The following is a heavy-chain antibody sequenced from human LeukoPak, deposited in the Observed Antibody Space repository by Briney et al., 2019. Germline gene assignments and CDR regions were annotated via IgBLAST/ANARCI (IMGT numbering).Heavy chain of an antibody. CDR3: ARANYGGPPGDY. D-gene: IGHD4-23*01. J-gene: IGHJ4*02. CDR1: GYTFTGYY. V-gene: IGHV1-2*06. Sequence: ASVKVSCKASGYTFTGYYMHWVRQAPGQGLEWMGRFNPNSRDTNYARKFQGRVTMTRDTSIDTAYLELSRLRSDDTAVYYCARANYGGPPGDYWGQGTLVTVSS. CDR2: FNPNSRDT.